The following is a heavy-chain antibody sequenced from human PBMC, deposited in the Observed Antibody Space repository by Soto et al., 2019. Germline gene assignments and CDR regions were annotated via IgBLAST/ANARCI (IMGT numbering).Heavy chain of an antibody. D-gene: IGHD5-18*01. Sequence: PSETLSLTCTVSGGSISSYYWSWIRQPPGKGLEWIGYIYYSGSTNYNPSLKSRVTISVDTSKNQFSLKLSSVTAADTAVYYFARVRPLGDTASNWFDPWGQGTLVTVSS. J-gene: IGHJ5*02. CDR1: GGSISSYY. CDR3: ARVRPLGDTASNWFDP. V-gene: IGHV4-59*01. CDR2: IYYSGST.